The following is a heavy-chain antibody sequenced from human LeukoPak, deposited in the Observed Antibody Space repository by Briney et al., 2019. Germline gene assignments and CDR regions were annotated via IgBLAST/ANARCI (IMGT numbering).Heavy chain of an antibody. J-gene: IGHJ6*02. CDR2: ISKSSDYI. CDR3: ARLYDILTGPRWYYGMDV. D-gene: IGHD3-9*01. V-gene: IGHV3-21*01. Sequence: PGGSLRLSCAASGFTFSTYAMNWVRQAPGKGLEWVSSISKSSDYIKYADSVKGRFIISRDSSKNTLYLKMNSLSAEDTAVYYCARLYDILTGPRWYYGMDVWGQGTTVTVSS. CDR1: GFTFSTYA.